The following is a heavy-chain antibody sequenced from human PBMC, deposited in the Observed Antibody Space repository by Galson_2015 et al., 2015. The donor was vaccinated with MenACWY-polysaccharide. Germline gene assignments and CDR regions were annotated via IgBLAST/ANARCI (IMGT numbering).Heavy chain of an antibody. CDR2: ISESGGST. CDR3: AKDLRVGATAGSELDF. Sequence: LRLSCAASGFTFSSYGMSWVRQAPGKGLEWVSSISESGGSTFYADSVKGRFTISRDNSKNTLSLQVNSLRAEDTAKYYCAKDLRVGATAGSELDFWGQGTLVTVSS. D-gene: IGHD1-26*01. V-gene: IGHV3-23*01. J-gene: IGHJ4*02. CDR1: GFTFSSYG.